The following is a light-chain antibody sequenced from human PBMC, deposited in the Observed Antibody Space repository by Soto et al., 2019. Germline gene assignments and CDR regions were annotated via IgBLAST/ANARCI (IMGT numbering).Light chain of an antibody. Sequence: PSAPSLSAPEGDHITISWRASQRFSIWLAWYQQKPGRAPKLLIYNSSSLESGVPSRFSGSGSGTEFTLTISSLQPDDFATYYCQQFNTCPSTFGQGTMV. V-gene: IGKV1-5*03. CDR3: QQFNTCPST. CDR1: QRFSIW. CDR2: NSS. J-gene: IGKJ1*01.